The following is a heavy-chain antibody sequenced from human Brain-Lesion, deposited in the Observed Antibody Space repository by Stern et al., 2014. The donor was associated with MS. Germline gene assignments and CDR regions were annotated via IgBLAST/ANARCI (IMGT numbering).Heavy chain of an antibody. Sequence: EVHLVESGGGLVQPGGSLRLSCAASGFTFSDHFIDWVSQAPGKGLEWVGRIRNKANSYSTEYAASVKGRFTFSRDDSKNSLFVQMNSLRIEDTAIYYCARDNKVYGIDVLGQGTSVTVSS. CDR2: IRNKANSYST. J-gene: IGHJ6*02. D-gene: IGHD2/OR15-2a*01. V-gene: IGHV3-72*01. CDR1: GFTFSDHF. CDR3: ARDNKVYGIDV.